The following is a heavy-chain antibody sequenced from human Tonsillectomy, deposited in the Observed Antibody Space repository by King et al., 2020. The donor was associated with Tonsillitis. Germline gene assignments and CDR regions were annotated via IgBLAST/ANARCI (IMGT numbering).Heavy chain of an antibody. CDR3: ARGCSGGSCYNWFVP. CDR1: GYTFTGYY. CDR2: INPNSGGT. D-gene: IGHD2-15*01. Sequence: VQLVESGAEVKKPGASVKVSCKASGYTFTGYYMYWVRQAPGQGLEWMGWINPNSGGTSSAQKFQGRVTMTRDTSINTVYMELSRLTSDDTAVYYCARGCSGGSCYNWFVPWGQGTLVTVSS. V-gene: IGHV1-2*02. J-gene: IGHJ5*02.